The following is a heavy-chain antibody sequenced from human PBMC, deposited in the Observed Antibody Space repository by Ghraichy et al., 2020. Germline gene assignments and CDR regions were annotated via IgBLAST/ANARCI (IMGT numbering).Heavy chain of an antibody. J-gene: IGHJ3*02. D-gene: IGHD3-22*01. Sequence: ASVKVSCKASGYTFTGYYMHWVRQAPGQGLEWMGWINPNSGGTNYAQKFQGRVTMTRDTSISTAYMELSRLRSDDTAVYYCASQYYDSSGYGPAFDIWGQGTMVTVSS. CDR3: ASQYYDSSGYGPAFDI. CDR2: INPNSGGT. CDR1: GYTFTGYY. V-gene: IGHV1-2*02.